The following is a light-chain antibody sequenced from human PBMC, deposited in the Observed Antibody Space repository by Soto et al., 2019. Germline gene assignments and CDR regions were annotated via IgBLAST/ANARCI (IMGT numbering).Light chain of an antibody. V-gene: IGKV3-15*01. Sequence: EIVMTQSPATLSVSPGERATLSCRASQSVSSNLAWYQQKPGQAPRLLIYGASTRATGIPARFSGSGSGTEFTLTISSLQSEDFAVFYWNQYDNWPITFGQGTRLEIK. CDR3: NQYDNWPIT. CDR2: GAS. CDR1: QSVSSN. J-gene: IGKJ5*01.